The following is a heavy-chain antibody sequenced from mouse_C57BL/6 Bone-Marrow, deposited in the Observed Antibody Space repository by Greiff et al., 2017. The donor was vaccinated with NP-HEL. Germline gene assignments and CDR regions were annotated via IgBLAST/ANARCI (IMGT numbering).Heavy chain of an antibody. J-gene: IGHJ3*01. D-gene: IGHD2-4*01. CDR1: GYTFTSYW. CDR2: IDPSDSYT. V-gene: IGHV1-50*01. Sequence: QVQLQQSGAELVKPGASVKLSCKASGYTFTSYWMQWVKQRPGQGLEWIGEIDPSDSYTNYNQKFKGKATLTVDTTSSTAYMQLSSLTSEDSAVYYCGYDYDGAWFAYWGQGTLVTVSA. CDR3: GYDYDGAWFAY.